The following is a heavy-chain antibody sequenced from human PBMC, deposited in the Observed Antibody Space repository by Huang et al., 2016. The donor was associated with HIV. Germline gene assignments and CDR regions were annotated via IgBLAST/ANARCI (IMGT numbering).Heavy chain of an antibody. J-gene: IGHJ3*01. V-gene: IGHV1-69*13. CDR1: GGVFSTET. D-gene: IGHD6-13*01. CDR2: IPPIFAAT. CDR3: ASDRIPGHGGGAFDV. Sequence: QVQLVQSGTEVRKPGSSVKVACKTSGGVFSTETIGWLRQAQGGIPPIFAATKYAQKFQDRGTITADESTSTAYMGMNSLGSADTAIYYCASDRIPGHGGGAFDVWGQGTMVIVSP.